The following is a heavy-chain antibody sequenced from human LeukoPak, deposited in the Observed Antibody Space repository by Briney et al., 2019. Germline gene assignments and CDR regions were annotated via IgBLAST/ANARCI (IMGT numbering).Heavy chain of an antibody. J-gene: IGHJ4*02. D-gene: IGHD2-2*01. Sequence: SVKVSCKASGGTFSSYAISWVRQAPGQGLEWMGGIIPIFGTANYAQKFQGRVTITADKSTSTAYMELSSLRSEDTAVYYCAHARDCSSTSCYQYYIDYWGQGTLVTVSS. CDR2: IIPIFGTA. CDR3: AHARDCSSTSCYQYYIDY. CDR1: GGTFSSYA. V-gene: IGHV1-69*06.